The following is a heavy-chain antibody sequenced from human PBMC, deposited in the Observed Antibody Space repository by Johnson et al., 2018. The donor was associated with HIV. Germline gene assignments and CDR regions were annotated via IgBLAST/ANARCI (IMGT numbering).Heavy chain of an antibody. CDR3: AKHSSGYRDAFDI. V-gene: IGHV3-23*04. CDR1: GFTFSSYA. Sequence: MQLVESGGGVVQPGGSLRLSCAASGFTFSSYAMSWVRQAPGKGLEWVSAISGSGGSTYYADSVKGRFTISRDNSKNTLYLQMNSLRAEDTAVYYCAKHSSGYRDAFDIWGQGTMVTVSS. D-gene: IGHD3-22*01. CDR2: ISGSGGST. J-gene: IGHJ3*02.